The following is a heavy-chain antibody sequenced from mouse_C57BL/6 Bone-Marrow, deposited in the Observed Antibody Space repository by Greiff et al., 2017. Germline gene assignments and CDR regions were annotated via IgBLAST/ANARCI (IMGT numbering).Heavy chain of an antibody. Sequence: EVQLQQSGAELVRPGASVKLSCTASGFNIKDDYMHWVKQRPEQGLEWIGWIDPENGDTEYASKFQGQATITADTSSNTAYLPLSSLTSEDTAVYYCTPYDYEGPWFAYWGQGTLVTVSA. CDR3: TPYDYEGPWFAY. V-gene: IGHV14-4*01. J-gene: IGHJ3*01. D-gene: IGHD2-4*01. CDR2: IDPENGDT. CDR1: GFNIKDDY.